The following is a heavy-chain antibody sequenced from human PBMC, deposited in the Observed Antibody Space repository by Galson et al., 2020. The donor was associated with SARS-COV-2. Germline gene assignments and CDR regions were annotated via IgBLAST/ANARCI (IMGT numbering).Heavy chain of an antibody. Sequence: ASVKVSCKASGYTFTGYYMHWVRQAPGQGLEWMGWINPNSGGTNYAQKFQGRVTMTRDTSISTAYMELSRLRSDDTAVYYCARDFRYRIVGATSIRFDPWGQGTLVTVSS. CDR1: GYTFTGYY. D-gene: IGHD1-26*01. CDR3: ARDFRYRIVGATSIRFDP. CDR2: INPNSGGT. V-gene: IGHV1-2*02. J-gene: IGHJ5*02.